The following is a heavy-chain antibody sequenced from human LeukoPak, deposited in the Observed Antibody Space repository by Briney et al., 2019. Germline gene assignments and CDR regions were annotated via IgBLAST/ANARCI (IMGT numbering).Heavy chain of an antibody. Sequence: PGGSLRLSCAASGLAFNFFAMSWVRQTPGKGLDWVSGMDPRGGVTCYAVSVKGRFTISRDNSKNTLYLQMNSLRAEDTAAYYCAKISPLDYGGKPWALDIWGQGTMVTVSS. CDR1: GLAFNFFA. CDR3: AKISPLDYGGKPWALDI. CDR2: MDPRGGVT. D-gene: IGHD4-23*01. V-gene: IGHV3-23*01. J-gene: IGHJ3*02.